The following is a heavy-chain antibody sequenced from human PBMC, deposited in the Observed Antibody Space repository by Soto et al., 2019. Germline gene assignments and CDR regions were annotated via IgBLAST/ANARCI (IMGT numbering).Heavy chain of an antibody. Sequence: ASVKVSCKASGYIFTSYYMHWVRQAPGQGLEWMGIINPSGGYTSCAQKFQGRVTMTRDTSTRTVYMELSSLRSEDTAVYYCARARNYFDYWGQGTLVTVSS. CDR2: INPSGGYT. CDR1: GYIFTSYY. V-gene: IGHV1-46*01. J-gene: IGHJ4*02. CDR3: ARARNYFDY.